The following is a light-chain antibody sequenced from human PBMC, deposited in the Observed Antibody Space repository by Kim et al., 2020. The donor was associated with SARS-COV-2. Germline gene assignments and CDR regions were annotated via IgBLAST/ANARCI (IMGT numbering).Light chain of an antibody. CDR3: HAYDKSLSAWL. V-gene: IGLV1-40*01. CDR1: SSKIGGGLD. CDR2: GNN. Sequence: VPISCTGTSSKIGGGLDVHWYQQLPGAAPRLLIYGNNIRPAGVPDRFSGSKSGTSGSLAINGLQADDEAEYYCHAYDKSLSAWLFGGGTKVTVL. J-gene: IGLJ3*02.